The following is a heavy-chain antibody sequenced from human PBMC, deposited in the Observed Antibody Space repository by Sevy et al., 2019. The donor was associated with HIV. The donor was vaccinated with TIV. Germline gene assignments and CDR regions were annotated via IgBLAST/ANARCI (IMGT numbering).Heavy chain of an antibody. D-gene: IGHD3-10*01. CDR1: GFTFRTYN. CDR2: ISPNSITI. J-gene: IGHJ5*02. Sequence: GGSLRLSCAASGFTFRTYNMNWVRQAPGKGLEWVSYISPNSITIYYAGCVKGRFTLSRDNAKNSLYLQMNSLRDDDTAVYYCARVNDVSGSTWGQGTLVTVSS. CDR3: ARVNDVSGST. V-gene: IGHV3-48*02.